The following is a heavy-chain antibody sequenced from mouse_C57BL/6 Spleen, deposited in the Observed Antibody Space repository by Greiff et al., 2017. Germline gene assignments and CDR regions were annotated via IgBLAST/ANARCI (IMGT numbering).Heavy chain of an antibody. V-gene: IGHV5-6*01. J-gene: IGHJ3*01. CDR2: ISSGSSYT. CDR3: STGPAPWCAY. CDR1: GFTFSSYG. Sequence: DVQLVESGGDLVKPGGSLKLSCAASGFTFSSYGMSWVRQTPDKRLEWVATISSGSSYTYYPDSVKGRFTISRDNAKNTLYRQMSSRKSEDTAMYYCSTGPAPWCAYWGQGTLVTVSA.